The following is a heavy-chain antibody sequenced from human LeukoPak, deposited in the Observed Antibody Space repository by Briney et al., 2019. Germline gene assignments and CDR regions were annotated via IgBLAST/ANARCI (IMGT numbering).Heavy chain of an antibody. CDR1: GFTFSDYY. CDR3: ARDMSKYYYDSSGYLDY. D-gene: IGHD3-22*01. Sequence: PGGSLRLSCAASGFTFSDYYMSWIRQAPGKGLEWVSYISSSGSTIYYADSVKGRFTISRDNAKNSLYLQMNSLRAEDTAVYYCARDMSKYYYDSSGYLDYWGQGTLVTVSS. CDR2: ISSSGSTI. J-gene: IGHJ4*02. V-gene: IGHV3-11*04.